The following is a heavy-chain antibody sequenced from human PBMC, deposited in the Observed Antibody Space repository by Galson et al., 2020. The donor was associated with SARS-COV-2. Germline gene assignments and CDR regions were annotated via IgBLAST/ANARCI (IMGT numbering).Heavy chain of an antibody. CDR3: ATSIGFDYGSGSYYPPDY. D-gene: IGHD3-10*01. CDR1: GYTLTELS. Sequence: ASVKVSCKVSGYTLTELSMHWVRQAPGKGLEWMGGFDPEDGETIYAQKFQGRVTMTEDTSTDTAYMELSSLRSEDTAVYYCATSIGFDYGSGSYYPPDYWGQGTLVTVSS. V-gene: IGHV1-24*01. CDR2: FDPEDGET. J-gene: IGHJ4*02.